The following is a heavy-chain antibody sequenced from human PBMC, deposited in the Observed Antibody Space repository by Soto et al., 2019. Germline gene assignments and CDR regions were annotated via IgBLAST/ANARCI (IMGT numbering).Heavy chain of an antibody. CDR3: ARVRGIAAAGGVVY. J-gene: IGHJ4*02. D-gene: IGHD6-13*01. V-gene: IGHV4-59*01. CDR1: GGSISSYY. CDR2: IYYSGST. Sequence: SETLSLTCTVSGGSISSYYWSWIRQPPGKGLEWIGYIYYSGSTNYNPSLKSRVTISVDTSKNQFSLKLSSVTAADTAVYYCARVRGIAAAGGVVYWGQGTLVTVSS.